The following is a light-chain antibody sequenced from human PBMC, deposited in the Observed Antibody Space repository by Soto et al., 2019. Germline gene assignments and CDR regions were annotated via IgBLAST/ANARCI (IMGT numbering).Light chain of an antibody. J-gene: IGLJ3*02. CDR3: QTADNSGTFLL. Sequence: SYELTQPPSMSVSPGQTARITCSGDPLTRQYVYWYQQKPGQAPLLVIYKDNERPSGIPERFSGSTSGTTGTLTISGVRAEDEADYYCQTADNSGTFLLFAGWTKLTVL. V-gene: IGLV3-25*02. CDR2: KDN. CDR1: PLTRQY.